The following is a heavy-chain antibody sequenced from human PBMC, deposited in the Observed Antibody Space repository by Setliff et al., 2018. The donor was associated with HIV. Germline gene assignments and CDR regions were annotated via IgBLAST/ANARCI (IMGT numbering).Heavy chain of an antibody. V-gene: IGHV1-69*13. Sequence: ASVKVSCKVSGNMFSSYVFSWVRQAPGQGLEWVGGIIPYLRSPNYAQKFQGRVTITADESTSTVYMELSGLTSDYTAIYYCARDVSAEMYSTRLDYWGQGTLVTVSS. CDR1: GNMFSSYV. J-gene: IGHJ4*02. D-gene: IGHD2-21*01. CDR3: ARDVSAEMYSTRLDY. CDR2: IIPYLRSP.